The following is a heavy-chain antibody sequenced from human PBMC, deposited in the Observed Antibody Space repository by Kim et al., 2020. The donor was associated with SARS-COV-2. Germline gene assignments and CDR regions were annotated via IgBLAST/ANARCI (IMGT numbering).Heavy chain of an antibody. CDR1: GFSFDNYW. J-gene: IGHJ4*02. D-gene: IGHD6-13*01. Sequence: GGSLRLSCVASGFSFDNYWMSWVRQAPGKGLEWVANIKQDGGQIYYPDSLKGRFTISRDNAKNSVYLQLNSLRAEDTAVYYCARIGYSSSCIDYWGQGTLVTVSS. CDR3: ARIGYSSSCIDY. V-gene: IGHV3-7*01. CDR2: IKQDGGQI.